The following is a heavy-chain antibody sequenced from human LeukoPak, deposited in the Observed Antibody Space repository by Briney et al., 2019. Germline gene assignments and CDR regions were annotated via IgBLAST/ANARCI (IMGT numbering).Heavy chain of an antibody. CDR1: GGSISSYY. CDR3: ARVEMATRRPYYFAY. J-gene: IGHJ4*02. Sequence: SETLSLTCTVSGGSISSYYWSWIRQPPGKGLEWIGYIYYSGTTYYNPSLKSRVTISVDTSKNQFSLNLSSVTAADTAVYYCARVEMATRRPYYFAYWGQGTLVTVSS. CDR2: IYYSGTT. V-gene: IGHV4-59*01. D-gene: IGHD5-24*01.